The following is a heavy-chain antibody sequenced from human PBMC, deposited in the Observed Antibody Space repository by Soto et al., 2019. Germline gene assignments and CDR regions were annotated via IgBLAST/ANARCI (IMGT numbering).Heavy chain of an antibody. CDR2: IYPGDSDT. CDR3: ARGPSSSCTPYYYYYYGMEV. V-gene: IGHV5-51*01. D-gene: IGHD6-13*01. Sequence: GESLKISCKGSGYSFTSYWIGWVRQMPGKGLEWMGIIYPGDSDTRYSPSFQGQVTISADKSISTAYLQWSSLKASDTTMYYCARGPSSSCTPYYYYYYGMEVWGQGTTVTVSS. CDR1: GYSFTSYW. J-gene: IGHJ6*02.